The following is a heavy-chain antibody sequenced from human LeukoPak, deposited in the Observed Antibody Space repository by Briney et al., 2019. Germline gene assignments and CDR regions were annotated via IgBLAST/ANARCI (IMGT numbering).Heavy chain of an antibody. CDR2: ILETGDIA. V-gene: IGHV3-23*01. CDR3: AKRSHTPNDS. Sequence: QPGGSLRLSCAASGFAFNNYAMDWVRQARGKGLEWVSAILETGDIAYYADSVRGRFAISRDNSRNTVYLQMNSLTAEDTAVYYCAKRSHTPNDSWGRRTLVTVSS. CDR1: GFAFNNYA. D-gene: IGHD3-3*01. J-gene: IGHJ5*02.